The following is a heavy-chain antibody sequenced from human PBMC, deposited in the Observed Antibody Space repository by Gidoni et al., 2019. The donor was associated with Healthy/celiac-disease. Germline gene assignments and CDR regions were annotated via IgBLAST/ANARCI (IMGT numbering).Heavy chain of an antibody. V-gene: IGHV4-39*01. CDR3: ARRRITMVRGVIHDAFDI. CDR1: GGSSSSSSYY. Sequence: QLQLQESGPGLVKPSETLSLTCTVSGGSSSSSSYYWGWTRQPPGKGLEWIGSIYYSGSTYYNPSLKSRVTISVDTSKNQFSLKLSSVTAADTAVYYCARRRITMVRGVIHDAFDIWGQGTMVTVSS. J-gene: IGHJ3*02. D-gene: IGHD3-10*01. CDR2: IYYSGST.